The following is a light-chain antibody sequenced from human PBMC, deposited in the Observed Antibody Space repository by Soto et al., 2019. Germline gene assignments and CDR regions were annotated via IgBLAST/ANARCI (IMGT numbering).Light chain of an antibody. J-gene: IGKJ4*01. V-gene: IGKV3-15*01. CDR3: QQYNNWPLLT. CDR2: GAA. CDR1: QSVSGT. Sequence: EMVLTQSPATLSLPPGKKPTLSCWASQSVSGTLAWSQQNPGQVPRLFSYGAATTVTGILGRFSGSGSGTEFTLTSSGLQSEDIAVYYCQQYNNWPLLTFGGGTKVEIK.